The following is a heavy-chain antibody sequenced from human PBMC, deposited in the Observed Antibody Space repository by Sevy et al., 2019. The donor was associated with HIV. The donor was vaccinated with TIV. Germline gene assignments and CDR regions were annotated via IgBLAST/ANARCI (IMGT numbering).Heavy chain of an antibody. CDR3: ATSRDYYERSGSNFDF. CDR1: GYTLTELS. D-gene: IGHD3-22*01. J-gene: IGHJ4*02. V-gene: IGHV1-24*01. CDR2: FDPEDGET. Sequence: ASVKVSCKVSGYTLTELSMHWVRQAPGKGLEWMGSFDPEDGETIYAQKFQGRVTMTDDTYTDKAYMELSSLRSEDTAVYYCATSRDYYERSGSNFDFWGQGTLVTVSS.